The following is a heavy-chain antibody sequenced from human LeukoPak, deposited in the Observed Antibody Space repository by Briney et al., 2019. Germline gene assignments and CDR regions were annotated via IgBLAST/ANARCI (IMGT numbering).Heavy chain of an antibody. V-gene: IGHV3-74*01. J-gene: IGHJ4*02. D-gene: IGHD1-7*01. CDR3: ARGGWGTAIDY. Sequence: GGSLRISCAASGFSFSGYWMHWIRQAPGKGLVWVSYISNDGSDTTYADSVKGRFTISRDNAKNTVDLQMNSLRAEDTAVYYCARGGWGTAIDYLGQGTLVTVSS. CDR2: ISNDGSDT. CDR1: GFSFSGYW.